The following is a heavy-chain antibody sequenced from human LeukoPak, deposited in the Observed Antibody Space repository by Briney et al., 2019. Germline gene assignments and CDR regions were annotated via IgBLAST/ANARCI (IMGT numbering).Heavy chain of an antibody. CDR1: GFTFSSYG. Sequence: GGSLRLSCAASGFTFSSYGMHWVRQAPGKGLEWVAVIWYDGSNKYYADSVKGRFTISRDNSKNTLYLQMGSLRAEDMAVYYCARRPEIRFLPHTYYMDVWGKGTTVTVSS. V-gene: IGHV3-33*01. CDR2: IWYDGSNK. CDR3: ARRPEIRFLPHTYYMDV. D-gene: IGHD3-3*01. J-gene: IGHJ6*03.